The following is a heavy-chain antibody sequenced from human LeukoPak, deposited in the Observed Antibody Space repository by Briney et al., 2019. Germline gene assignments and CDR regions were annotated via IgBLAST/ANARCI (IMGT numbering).Heavy chain of an antibody. CDR1: GFSLSTGPVG. CDR3: VHTSGGGNSALFDY. Sequence: SGPTLVKPTQTLTLTCTFSGFSLSTGPVGVGWIRQPPGKALEWLALIYWDDDKRYSSSLMSRLTITKDTSKNQVVPTMTNMDPVDTGTYYCVHTSGGGNSALFDYWGQGILVAVSS. V-gene: IGHV2-5*02. D-gene: IGHD4-23*01. J-gene: IGHJ4*02. CDR2: IYWDDDK.